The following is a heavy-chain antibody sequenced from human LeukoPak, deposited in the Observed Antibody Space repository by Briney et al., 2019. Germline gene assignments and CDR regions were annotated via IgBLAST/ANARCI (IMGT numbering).Heavy chain of an antibody. CDR2: IYTSGST. V-gene: IGHV4-4*07. J-gene: IGHJ4*02. D-gene: IGHD3-10*01. CDR1: GGSISSYC. Sequence: PSETLSLTGTVSGGSISSYCWSWIRQPAGKGLEWIVRIYTSGSTNYNPSLKSRVTMSVDTSKNQFSLKLSSVTAADTAVYYCAREARYYGSGSYYMIWGQGTLVTVSS. CDR3: AREARYYGSGSYYMI.